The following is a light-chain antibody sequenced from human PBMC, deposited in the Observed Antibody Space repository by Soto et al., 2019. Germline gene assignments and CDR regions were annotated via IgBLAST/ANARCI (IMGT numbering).Light chain of an antibody. V-gene: IGLV2-11*01. Sequence: QSALTQPRSVSGSPGQSVTISCTGTSSDVGGYNYVSWYQQHPGKAPKLMIYDVSKRPSGVPDRFSGSKSGNTASLTISGLQAEDEADDYCCSYAGSDTFVVFGAGTKLTVL. CDR1: SSDVGGYNY. J-gene: IGLJ1*01. CDR2: DVS. CDR3: CSYAGSDTFVV.